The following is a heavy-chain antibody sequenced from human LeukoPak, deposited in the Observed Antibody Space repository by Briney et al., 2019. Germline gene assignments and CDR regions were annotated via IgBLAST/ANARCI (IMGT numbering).Heavy chain of an antibody. Sequence: GGSLRLSCAASGFTFDDYAMHWVRQAPGKGLEWVSGISWNSGSIGYADSVKGRFTISRDNAKNFLYLQMNSLRAEDTALYYCAKDMRGQGGNAFDYWGQGTLVTVSS. CDR1: GFTFDDYA. J-gene: IGHJ4*02. V-gene: IGHV3-9*01. CDR2: ISWNSGSI. CDR3: AKDMRGQGGNAFDY. D-gene: IGHD4-23*01.